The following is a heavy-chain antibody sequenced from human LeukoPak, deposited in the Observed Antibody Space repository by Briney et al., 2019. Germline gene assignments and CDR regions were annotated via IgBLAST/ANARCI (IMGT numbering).Heavy chain of an antibody. CDR2: IIPIFGTA. J-gene: IGHJ6*03. V-gene: IGHV1-69*13. D-gene: IGHD3-10*01. CDR1: GCTFSSYA. Sequence: GASVKVSCKASGCTFSSYAISWVRQAPGQGLEWMGGIIPIFGTANYAQKFQGRVTITADESTSTAYMELSSLRSEDTAVYYCAREPITMVRGVIPLPAGYIDVGGKGTTVTVSS. CDR3: AREPITMVRGVIPLPAGYIDV.